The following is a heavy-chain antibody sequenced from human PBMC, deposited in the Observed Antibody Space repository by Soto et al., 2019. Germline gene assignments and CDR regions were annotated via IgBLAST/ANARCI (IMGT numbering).Heavy chain of an antibody. D-gene: IGHD6-19*01. V-gene: IGHV6-1*01. CDR1: GDSVSSNSVT. Sequence: PSQTLSLTCAISGDSVSSNSVTWNWIRQSPSGGLEWLGRTHYRSQWYTDYAGSVRNRISVNPDTSKNQFFLQLNSVTPEDTAVYYCARGVYSSGPQFAMDVWRQGTAVTVSS. J-gene: IGHJ6*02. CDR2: THYRSQWYT. CDR3: ARGVYSSGPQFAMDV.